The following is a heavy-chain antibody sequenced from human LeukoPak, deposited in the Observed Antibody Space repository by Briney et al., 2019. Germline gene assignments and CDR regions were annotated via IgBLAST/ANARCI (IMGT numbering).Heavy chain of an antibody. V-gene: IGHV3-23*01. D-gene: IGHD1-26*01. Sequence: GGSLRLSCAASGFTFSSYAMRWVRQAPGEGLEWVSAISGSGGSTYYADSVKGRFTISRDNSKHTLYLQMNSLRAEDTAVYYCAKGAREWELLNAFDIWGQGTMVTVSS. CDR2: ISGSGGST. CDR1: GFTFSSYA. CDR3: AKGAREWELLNAFDI. J-gene: IGHJ3*02.